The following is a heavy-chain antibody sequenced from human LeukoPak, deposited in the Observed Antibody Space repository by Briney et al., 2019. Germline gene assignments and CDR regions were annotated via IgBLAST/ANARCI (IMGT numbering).Heavy chain of an antibody. J-gene: IGHJ6*04. D-gene: IGHD2-2*01. CDR3: ARDRGSSTSRTYYYYYGMDV. CDR2: INAGNGNT. CDR1: GYTFTSYA. V-gene: IGHV1-3*01. Sequence: ASVKVSCKASGYTFTSYAMHWVRQAPGQRLEWMRWINAGNGNTKYSQKFQGRVTITRDTSASTAYMELSSLRSEDTAVYYCARDRGSSTSRTYYYYYGMDVWGKGTTVTVSS.